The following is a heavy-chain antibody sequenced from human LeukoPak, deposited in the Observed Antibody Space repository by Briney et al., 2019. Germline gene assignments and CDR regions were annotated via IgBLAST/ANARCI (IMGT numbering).Heavy chain of an antibody. CDR2: ISGSGDTI. V-gene: IGHV3-11*04. D-gene: IGHD4-17*01. CDR3: ARDELRSGAFDV. CDR1: GGSFSDYY. J-gene: IGHJ3*01. Sequence: LSLTCAVYGGSFSDYYWTRIRQAPGKGLEWVSYISGSGDTIYYGDSVKGRFTISRDNAKNSMYLQMNSLRAEDTAVYYCARDELRSGAFDVWGQGTMVTVSS.